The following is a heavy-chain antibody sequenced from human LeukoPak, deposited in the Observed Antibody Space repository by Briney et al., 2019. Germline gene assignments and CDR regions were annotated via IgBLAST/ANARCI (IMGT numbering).Heavy chain of an antibody. D-gene: IGHD2-2*01. CDR2: ISSSGSTI. CDR1: GFTFSSYE. CDR3: AKDTQSYLRTFDY. J-gene: IGHJ4*02. V-gene: IGHV3-48*03. Sequence: GGSLRLSCAASGFTFSSYEMNWVRQAPGKGLEWVSYISSSGSTIYYADSVKGRFTISRDNAKNSLYLQMNSLRAEDTALYYCAKDTQSYLRTFDYWGQGTLVTVFS.